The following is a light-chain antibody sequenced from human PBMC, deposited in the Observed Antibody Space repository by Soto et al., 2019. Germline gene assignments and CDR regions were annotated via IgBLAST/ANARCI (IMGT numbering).Light chain of an antibody. V-gene: IGLV2-8*01. Sequence: QSVLTQPPSASGSPGQSVTISCTGNSSDVGGYDWVSWYQHHPGKVPKLIIYGVDKRPSGVPDRFSGSKSGNTASLTVSGLQAEDEADYFCTSYATGDTFPFGGGTKLTVL. CDR2: GVD. CDR1: SSDVGGYDW. CDR3: TSYATGDTFP. J-gene: IGLJ2*01.